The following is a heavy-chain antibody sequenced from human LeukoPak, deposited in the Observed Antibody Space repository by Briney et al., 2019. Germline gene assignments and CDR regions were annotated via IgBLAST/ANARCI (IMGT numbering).Heavy chain of an antibody. D-gene: IGHD3-3*01. Sequence: ASVKVSCKASGYTFTSYYMHWVRQAPGQGLEWMGIINPSGGSTSYAQKFQGRVTMTRDTSTSTVYMELSSLRSEDTAVYYCAGDGSGPGYDFWSGPGGDFDYWGQGTLVTVSS. J-gene: IGHJ4*02. CDR1: GYTFTSYY. V-gene: IGHV1-46*01. CDR3: AGDGSGPGYDFWSGPGGDFDY. CDR2: INPSGGST.